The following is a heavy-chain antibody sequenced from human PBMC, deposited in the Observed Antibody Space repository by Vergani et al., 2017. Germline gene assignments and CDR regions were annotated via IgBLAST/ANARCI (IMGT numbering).Heavy chain of an antibody. CDR2: INPSGGHT. CDR1: GYTFSNYY. Sequence: QVQLVESGGGVVQPGRSLRLSCAASGYTFSNYYMHWVRQAPGQGLEWMGIINPSGGHTNYAQKFQGRVTMTRDTSTSTVYMELSSLRSEDTAIYYCARGDYGILTGYRYWGQGTLVTVSA. J-gene: IGHJ4*02. D-gene: IGHD3-9*01. V-gene: IGHV1-46*03. CDR3: ARGDYGILTGYRY.